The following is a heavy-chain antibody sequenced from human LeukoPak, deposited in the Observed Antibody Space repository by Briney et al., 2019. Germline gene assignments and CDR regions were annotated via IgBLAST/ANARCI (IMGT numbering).Heavy chain of an antibody. CDR2: IYYSGST. CDR1: GGSISSYY. J-gene: IGHJ4*02. D-gene: IGHD6-6*01. V-gene: IGHV4-59*08. Sequence: SSETLSLTCTVSGGSISSYYWSWIRQPPGKGLEWIGYIYYSGSTYYNPSLKSRVTISVDTSKNQFSLKLSSVTAADTAVYYCASISSSSEVGGYWGQGTLVTVSS. CDR3: ASISSSSEVGGY.